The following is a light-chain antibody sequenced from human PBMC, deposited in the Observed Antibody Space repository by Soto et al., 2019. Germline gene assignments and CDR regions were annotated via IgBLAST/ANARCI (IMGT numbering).Light chain of an antibody. Sequence: DIQMTQSPSSLSASVGDRVTITCRASQSISSYLNWYQQKPGNIPKLLIYGASTLQSGVPSRFSGSGSGTDFTLTINGLQPEDIATYYCQKYDGAPFTFGPGTKVDIK. J-gene: IGKJ3*01. V-gene: IGKV1-27*01. CDR1: QSISSY. CDR2: GAS. CDR3: QKYDGAPFT.